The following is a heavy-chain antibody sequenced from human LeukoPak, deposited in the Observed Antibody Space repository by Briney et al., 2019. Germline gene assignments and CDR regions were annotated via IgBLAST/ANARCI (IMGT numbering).Heavy chain of an antibody. CDR1: GYTFTDYY. CDR3: ARADFIDAGPYVIAP. CDR2: INTKTGRT. Sequence: ASVRVSCKPSGYTFTDYYIHWVRQAPGQGLEWMGWINTKTGRTSFARTFQDRVTLTRDPSITTVYMDMAWLTSDDTAIYFCARADFIDAGPYVIAPWGQGTLVTVSS. D-gene: IGHD3-3*01. J-gene: IGHJ5*02. V-gene: IGHV1-2*02.